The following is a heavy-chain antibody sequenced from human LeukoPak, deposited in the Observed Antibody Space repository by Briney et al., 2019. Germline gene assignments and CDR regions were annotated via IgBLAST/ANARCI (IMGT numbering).Heavy chain of an antibody. CDR2: IDPDSGGI. CDR1: GYIFTAYN. V-gene: IGHV1-2*02. D-gene: IGHD3-22*01. Sequence: GASVKVSCKASGYIFTAYNIHWVRQAPGQGLEWMGWIDPDSGGINYAQKFQGRVTLTRETSITTAYMEMTRLTSDDTAIYYCARDRAHYEDVSGSPSWWGQGTLVTVSS. J-gene: IGHJ4*01. CDR3: ARDRAHYEDVSGSPSW.